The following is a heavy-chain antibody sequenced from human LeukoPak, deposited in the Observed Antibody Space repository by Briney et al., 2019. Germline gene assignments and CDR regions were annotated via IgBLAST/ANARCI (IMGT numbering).Heavy chain of an antibody. V-gene: IGHV3-23*01. D-gene: IGHD6-13*01. J-gene: IGHJ4*02. CDR1: GFTFSNYA. CDR2: INGSGDST. Sequence: GGSLRLSCAASGFTFSNYAMSWVRQAPGKGLEWVSAINGSGDSTYYADSVKGRFTISRDNSKNTLYLQMNSLRAEDTAVYYCAKEAAAGPHYFDYWGQGTLVTVSS. CDR3: AKEAAAGPHYFDY.